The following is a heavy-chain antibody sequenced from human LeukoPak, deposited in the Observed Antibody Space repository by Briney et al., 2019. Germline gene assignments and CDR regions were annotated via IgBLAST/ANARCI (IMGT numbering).Heavy chain of an antibody. Sequence: SETLSLTCTVSGGSISNFYWSWIRQPAGKTLEWIGRIYSSGSTNYNPSLKSRVTMSLDTSKNQFSLKLSSVTAADTAVYFCARETTGAGTARPFDDWGQGTLVTVSS. CDR1: GGSISNFY. J-gene: IGHJ4*02. V-gene: IGHV4-4*07. CDR3: ARETTGAGTARPFDD. D-gene: IGHD6-13*01. CDR2: IYSSGST.